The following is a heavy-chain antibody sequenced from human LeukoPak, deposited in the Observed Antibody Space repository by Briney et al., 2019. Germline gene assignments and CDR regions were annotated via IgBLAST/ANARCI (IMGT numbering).Heavy chain of an antibody. Sequence: GASLQISCQGSGSPFTNYWIGWVRQLPGKGLEWMGIIWPSDSDTRYSPSFQGQVTISADKSISTAYLQWSSLKASDTAIYFCARRISGYYIDYWGQGTLVSVSS. CDR1: GSPFTNYW. CDR2: IWPSDSDT. J-gene: IGHJ4*02. D-gene: IGHD1-26*01. CDR3: ARRISGYYIDY. V-gene: IGHV5-51*01.